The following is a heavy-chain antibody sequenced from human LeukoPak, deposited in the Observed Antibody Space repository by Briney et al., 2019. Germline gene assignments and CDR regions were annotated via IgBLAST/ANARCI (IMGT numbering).Heavy chain of an antibody. J-gene: IGHJ6*02. D-gene: IGHD6-13*01. CDR3: ARELSSWYHYYGMDV. CDR1: GYTFTSYG. V-gene: IGHV1-18*01. Sequence: ASVKVSCKASGYTFTSYGISWVRQAPGQGLEWMGWISAYNGNTNYAQKLQGRVTMTTDTSTSTAYMELRSLRSDDTAVYYCARELSSWYHYYGMDVWGQGTTVTVSS. CDR2: ISAYNGNT.